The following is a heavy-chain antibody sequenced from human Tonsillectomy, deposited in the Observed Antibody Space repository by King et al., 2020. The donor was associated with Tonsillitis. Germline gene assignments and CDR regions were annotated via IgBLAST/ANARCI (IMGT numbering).Heavy chain of an antibody. CDR3: AHNRLTGFYDYESNALDAFDI. D-gene: IGHD3-22*01. J-gene: IGHJ3*02. CDR2: IYWDDDK. Sequence: TLKESGPTLVKPTQTLTLTCTFSGFSLSTSGVGVGWIRQPPGKALEWLALIYWDDDKRYSPSLKSRLTITKDTSKNQVVLTMTNVDPVDTATYYCAHNRLTGFYDYESNALDAFDIWGQGTMVTVSP. CDR1: GFSLSTSGVG. V-gene: IGHV2-5*02.